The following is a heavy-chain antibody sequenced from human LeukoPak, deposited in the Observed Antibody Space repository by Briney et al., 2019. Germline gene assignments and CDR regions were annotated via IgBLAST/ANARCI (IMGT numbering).Heavy chain of an antibody. CDR1: GFIFSNSP. CDR2: MSSDGNTK. D-gene: IGHD2-15*01. J-gene: IGHJ4*02. Sequence: PGGSLRLSCAASGFIFSNSPLHWVRQTPDKGLECVAIMSSDGNTKYYANSVRGRFTVSRDNSKNTVYLQMNSLRVEDTAVYYCVRDPILGYPDYFDSWGQGTLVTVSS. V-gene: IGHV3-30-3*01. CDR3: VRDPILGYPDYFDS.